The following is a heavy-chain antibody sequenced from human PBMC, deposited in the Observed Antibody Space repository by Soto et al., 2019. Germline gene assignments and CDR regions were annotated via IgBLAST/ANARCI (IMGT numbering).Heavy chain of an antibody. CDR2: IYYSGST. D-gene: IGHD6-13*01. Sequence: SETLSLTCTVSGASISSYYWSWIRQPPGKGLEWIGYIYYSGSTNYNPALKSRVTISVDTSKKQFSLKLTSVTAADTAVYYCARDAGYGTLWGQGTLVTVSS. CDR3: ARDAGYGTL. V-gene: IGHV4-59*01. CDR1: GASISSYY. J-gene: IGHJ4*02.